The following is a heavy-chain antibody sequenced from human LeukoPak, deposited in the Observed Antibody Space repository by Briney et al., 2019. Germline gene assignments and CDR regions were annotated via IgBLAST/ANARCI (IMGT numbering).Heavy chain of an antibody. CDR2: ISGSGGST. J-gene: IGHJ4*02. Sequence: GGSLRLSCAASGFTFDSHYMTWVRQAPGKGLEWVSSISGSGGSTQYAASVKGRFTISRDNSKNTLYLQMNSLRAEDTAVYYCAIIAAAGTESDYWGQGTLVTVSS. CDR3: AIIAAAGTESDY. V-gene: IGHV3-23*01. CDR1: GFTFDSHY. D-gene: IGHD6-13*01.